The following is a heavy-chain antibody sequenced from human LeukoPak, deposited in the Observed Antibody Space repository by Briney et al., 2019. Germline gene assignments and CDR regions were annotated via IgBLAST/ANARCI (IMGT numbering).Heavy chain of an antibody. CDR2: IYYSGST. D-gene: IGHD4-17*01. V-gene: IGHV4-59*01. CDR1: GGSISSYY. CDR3: ARDDYGDWIFDY. J-gene: IGHJ4*02. Sequence: SETLSLTCTVSGGSISSYYWSWIRQPPGKGLEWIGYIYYSGSTNYNPSLKSRVTISVDTSKNQLSLKLSSVTAADTAVYYCARDDYGDWIFDYWGQGTLVTVSS.